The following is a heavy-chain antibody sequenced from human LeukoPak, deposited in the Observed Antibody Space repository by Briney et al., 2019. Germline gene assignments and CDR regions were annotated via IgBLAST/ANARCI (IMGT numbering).Heavy chain of an antibody. J-gene: IGHJ4*02. D-gene: IGHD1-26*01. CDR1: GYTFTSYD. CDR2: MNPKSGNT. Sequence: ASVKVSCKTSGYTFTSYDINWVRQATGQGLEWMGWMNPKSGNTGSAQGFQGRVTMTRDTSISTAYMELSSLRSEDTAVYYCARVWGAIDYWGQGTLVTVSS. V-gene: IGHV1-8*01. CDR3: ARVWGAIDY.